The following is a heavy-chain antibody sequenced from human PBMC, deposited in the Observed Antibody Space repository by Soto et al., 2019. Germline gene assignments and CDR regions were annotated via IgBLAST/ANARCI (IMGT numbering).Heavy chain of an antibody. CDR2: IIPIFGTA. V-gene: IGHV1-69*13. D-gene: IGHD6-6*01. CDR1: GGTFSXYA. J-gene: IGHJ6*02. Sequence: SVKVSCKASGGTFSXYAXSWVRQAPGQGLEWMGGIIPIFGTANYAQKFQGRVTITADESTSTAYMELSSLRSEDTAVYYCARGFRGIAARPGGDYYYYGMDVWGQGTTVTVSS. CDR3: ARGFRGIAARPGGDYYYYGMDV.